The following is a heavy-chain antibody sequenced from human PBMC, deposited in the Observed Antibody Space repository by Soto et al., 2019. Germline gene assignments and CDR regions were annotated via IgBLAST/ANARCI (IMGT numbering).Heavy chain of an antibody. J-gene: IGHJ4*02. CDR3: ARGGGEDIVATTRPQYCFDY. V-gene: IGHV4-34*01. D-gene: IGHD5-12*01. CDR2: INHSGST. CDR1: GGSFSGYY. Sequence: SETLSLTCAVYGGSFSGYYWSWIRQPPGKGLEWIGEINHSGSTNYNPPLKSRVTISVDTSKNQFSLKLSSVTAADTAVYYCARGGGEDIVATTRPQYCFDYWGQGTLVTVSS.